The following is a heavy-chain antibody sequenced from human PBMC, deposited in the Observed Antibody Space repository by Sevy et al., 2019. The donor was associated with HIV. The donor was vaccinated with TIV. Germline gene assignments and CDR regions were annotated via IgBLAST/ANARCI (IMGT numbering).Heavy chain of an antibody. V-gene: IGHV3-23*01. J-gene: IGHJ4*02. CDR1: GFNFNIYS. CDR3: AREGCTRPHDY. CDR2: LSFGCGKI. D-gene: IGHD2-8*01. Sequence: GSLRLSCAVSGFNFNIYSMSWVRQAPGKGLEWVSTLSFGCGKINYADSVKGRFIVSRDDSKNTLYLQMNSLRAEDTAVYFCAREGCTRPHDYWGQGTLVTVSS.